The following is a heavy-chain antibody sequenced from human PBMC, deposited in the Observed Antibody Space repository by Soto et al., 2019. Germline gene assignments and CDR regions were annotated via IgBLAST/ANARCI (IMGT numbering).Heavy chain of an antibody. V-gene: IGHV4-59*01. CDR2: IYYSGST. D-gene: IGHD6-13*01. CDR1: GGSISSYY. Sequence: PSETLSLTCTVSGGSISSYYWSWIRQPPGKGLEWIGYIYYSGSTNYNSSLKSRVTISVDTSKNQFSLKLSSVTAADTAVYYCAREKWGIAAAGSAHYYYYGMDVWGQGTTVTVSS. J-gene: IGHJ6*02. CDR3: AREKWGIAAAGSAHYYYYGMDV.